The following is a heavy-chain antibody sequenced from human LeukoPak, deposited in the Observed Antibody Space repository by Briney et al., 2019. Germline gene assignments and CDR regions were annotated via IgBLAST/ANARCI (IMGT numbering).Heavy chain of an antibody. CDR3: ARRTANWGYFDY. CDR2: IYYSGST. J-gene: IGHJ4*02. V-gene: IGHV4-59*08. D-gene: IGHD7-27*01. CDR1: GGSISSYY. Sequence: PSETLSLTCTVSGGSISSYYWSWIRQPPGKGLECIGYIYYSGSTNYNPSLKSRVTISVDTSKNQFSLKVSSVTAADTAVYYCARRTANWGYFDYWGQGTLVTVSS.